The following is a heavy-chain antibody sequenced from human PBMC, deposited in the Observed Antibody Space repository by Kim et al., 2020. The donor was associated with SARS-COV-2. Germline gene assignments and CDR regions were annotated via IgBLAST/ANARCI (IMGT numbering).Heavy chain of an antibody. CDR3: ARGASLFIAAPVHWFDP. CDR2: INPNSGGT. V-gene: IGHV1-2*02. Sequence: ASVKVSCKASGYTFTGYYMHWGRQAPGQGLEWMGWINPNSGGTNYAQKFQGRVTMTRDTSISTAYMELSRQRSDDTAVYYCARGASLFIAAPVHWFDPWGQGTLVTVSS. D-gene: IGHD6-13*01. J-gene: IGHJ5*02. CDR1: GYTFTGYY.